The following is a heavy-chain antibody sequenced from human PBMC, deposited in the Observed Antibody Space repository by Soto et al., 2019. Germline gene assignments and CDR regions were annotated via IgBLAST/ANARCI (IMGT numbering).Heavy chain of an antibody. Sequence: GGSLRLACAASGFTFSSYAMSWVRQAPGKGLEWVSAISGSGGSTYYADSVKGRFTISRDNSKNTLYLQMNSLRAEDTAVYYCAKDYANRAAAPSGAIGYWGQGTLVTVSS. CDR3: AKDYANRAAAPSGAIGY. CDR2: ISGSGGST. D-gene: IGHD6-13*01. CDR1: GFTFSSYA. J-gene: IGHJ4*02. V-gene: IGHV3-23*01.